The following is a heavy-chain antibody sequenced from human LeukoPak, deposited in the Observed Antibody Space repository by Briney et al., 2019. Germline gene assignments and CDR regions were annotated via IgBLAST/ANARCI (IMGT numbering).Heavy chain of an antibody. Sequence: PGGSLRLSCAASGFTFSSYAMHWVRQAPGKGLEWVAVISYDGSNKYYADSVKGRFTISRDNSKNTLYLQMDSLRTEDTAVYYCTRELLYHYYEYWGQGTLVTVSS. V-gene: IGHV3-30*14. J-gene: IGHJ4*02. CDR2: ISYDGSNK. CDR1: GFTFSSYA. D-gene: IGHD3-3*01. CDR3: TRELLYHYYEY.